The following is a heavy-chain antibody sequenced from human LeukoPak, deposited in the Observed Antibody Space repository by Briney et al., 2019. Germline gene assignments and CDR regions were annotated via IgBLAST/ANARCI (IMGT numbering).Heavy chain of an antibody. Sequence: GGSLRLSCAASGFTFSNYWMHWVRQVPGKGLVWVSRINDDGSATFYADSVKGRFTISRDNAKNTLFLQMSSLRAENTAVYFCAREILAPGKTHDYWGQGTLVTVSS. CDR3: AREILAPGKTHDY. V-gene: IGHV3-74*01. CDR1: GFTFSNYW. J-gene: IGHJ4*02. CDR2: INDDGSAT.